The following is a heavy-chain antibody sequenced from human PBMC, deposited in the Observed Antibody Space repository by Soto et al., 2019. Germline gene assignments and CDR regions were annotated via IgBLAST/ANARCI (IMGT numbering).Heavy chain of an antibody. D-gene: IGHD3-10*01. CDR2: ISYDGSNK. CDR3: ARETDMVRGRDFDY. CDR1: GFTFSSYA. J-gene: IGHJ4*02. Sequence: QVQLVESGGGVVQPGRSLRLSCAASGFTFSSYAMHWVRQAPGKGLEWVAVISYDGSNKYYADSVKGRFTISRDNYKKTLYLQMNSLRAEDTAVYYCARETDMVRGRDFDYWGQGTLVTVSS. V-gene: IGHV3-30-3*01.